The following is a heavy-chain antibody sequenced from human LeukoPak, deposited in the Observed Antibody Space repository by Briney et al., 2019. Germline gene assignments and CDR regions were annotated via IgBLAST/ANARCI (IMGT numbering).Heavy chain of an antibody. J-gene: IGHJ5*02. V-gene: IGHV6-1*01. CDR3: ARLAPGASSSSGSIDP. CDR2: TYYRSKWYN. D-gene: IGHD6-6*01. CDR1: GDSVSSNSAA. Sequence: SQTLSLTCAISGDSVSSNSAAWNWIRQSPSRRLEWLGRTYYRSKWYNHYAVSVKSRITINPDTSKNQFSLQLNSVTPEDTAVYYCARLAPGASSSSGSIDPWGQGTLVTVSS.